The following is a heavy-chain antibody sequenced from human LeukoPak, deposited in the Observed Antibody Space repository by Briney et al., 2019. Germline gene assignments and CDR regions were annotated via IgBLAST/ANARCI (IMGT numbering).Heavy chain of an antibody. V-gene: IGHV3-21*01. D-gene: IGHD1-26*01. CDR2: ISSRSSYI. J-gene: IGHJ4*02. CDR1: GFTFSDYS. Sequence: SEGSLRLSCAASGFTFSDYSMNWVRQPPGKGLEWVSSISSRSSYISYADSVKGRFTISRDNAKNSLYLEMNSLRAEDTAVYYCVRDRSGSYPYYFDFWGQGTLLTASS. CDR3: VRDRSGSYPYYFDF.